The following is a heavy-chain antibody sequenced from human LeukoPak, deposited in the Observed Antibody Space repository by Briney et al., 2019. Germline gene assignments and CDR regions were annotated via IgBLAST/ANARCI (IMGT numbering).Heavy chain of an antibody. D-gene: IGHD3/OR15-3a*01. CDR2: IYTSGTT. Sequence: SETLSLTCNVSGGSISSYYWSWIRQPAGKGLEWIGRIYTSGTTHYNPSLKSRVTMSVDTSKNQFSLKLSSVTAADTAVYYCARQTGSGLFVLPGGQGTLVTVSS. CDR1: GGSISSYY. CDR3: ARQTGSGLFVLP. V-gene: IGHV4-4*07. J-gene: IGHJ4*02.